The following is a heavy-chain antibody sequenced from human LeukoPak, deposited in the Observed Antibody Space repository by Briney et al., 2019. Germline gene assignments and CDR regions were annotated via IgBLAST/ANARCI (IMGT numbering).Heavy chain of an antibody. CDR1: GFTFTNHA. V-gene: IGHV3-23*01. CDR2: LSDSGAST. Sequence: GGSLRLSCAASGFTFTNHAMAWVRLAPGKGLEWVSPLSDSGASTYYADSVKGRFAISRDNSRNTMYLQMDSLRDDDTGVYFCARTPSRDGYSHIDFWGQGALVTGSS. CDR3: ARTPSRDGYSHIDF. J-gene: IGHJ4*02. D-gene: IGHD5-24*01.